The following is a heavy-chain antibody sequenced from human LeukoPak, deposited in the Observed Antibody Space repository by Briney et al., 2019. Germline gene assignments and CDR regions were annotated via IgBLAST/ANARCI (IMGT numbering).Heavy chain of an antibody. CDR2: LYSGGNT. CDR3: ARDHLHQAADY. J-gene: IGHJ4*02. Sequence: GGSLRLSCVVSGFTVSSNYMSWVRQVPGKGLEWVSVLYSGGNTYYADFAKGRFTISRDNSMNTVYLQMNSLRAEDTAVYYCARDHLHQAADYWGQGTLVTVSS. D-gene: IGHD2-2*01. CDR1: GFTVSSNY. V-gene: IGHV3-66*01.